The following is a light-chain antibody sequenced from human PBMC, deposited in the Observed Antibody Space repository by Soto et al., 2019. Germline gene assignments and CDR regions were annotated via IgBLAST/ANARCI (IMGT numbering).Light chain of an antibody. CDR3: QHYNSYSEA. V-gene: IGKV1-5*03. Sequence: DIQMPASRSSLSASVGARVTITCRASQSISRYLNWYQQKPGIAPKLLIYKASTLKSGVPSRFSGSGSGTEFTLTISSLQPDDFATYYCQHYNSYSEAFGQGTKVDIK. CDR1: QSISRY. J-gene: IGKJ1*01. CDR2: KAS.